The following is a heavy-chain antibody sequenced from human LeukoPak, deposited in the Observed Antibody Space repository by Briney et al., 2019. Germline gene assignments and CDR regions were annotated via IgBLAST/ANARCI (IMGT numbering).Heavy chain of an antibody. CDR2: IYYSGYT. CDR1: GGSTSSGSDY. CDR3: AKIRKREGEDY. V-gene: IGHV4-39*07. D-gene: IGHD1-26*01. Sequence: SETLSLTCTVSGGSTSSGSDYWGWIRQPPGKGLEWIGSIYYSGYTYYNPSLKNRVTISVDTSRNQFSLKLSSVTAADTAVYFCAKIRKREGEDYWGQGTLVTVSS. J-gene: IGHJ4*02.